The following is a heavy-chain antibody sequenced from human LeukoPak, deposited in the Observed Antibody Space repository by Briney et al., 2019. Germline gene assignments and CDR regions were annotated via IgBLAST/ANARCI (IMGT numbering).Heavy chain of an antibody. V-gene: IGHV3-30*02. Sequence: GGSLRLSCAASGFTFSSYGMHGVRQAPGKGVEWVAFIRYDGGNKYYADSVKGRFTISRDNSKNTLYLQMNSLRAEDTAVYYCAKDRVNCSSTSCYSVGGNFDYWGQGTLVTVSS. CDR2: IRYDGGNK. CDR3: AKDRVNCSSTSCYSVGGNFDY. CDR1: GFTFSSYG. J-gene: IGHJ4*02. D-gene: IGHD2-2*01.